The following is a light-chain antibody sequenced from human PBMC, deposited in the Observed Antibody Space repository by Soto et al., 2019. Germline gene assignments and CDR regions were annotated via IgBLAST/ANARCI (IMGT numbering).Light chain of an antibody. Sequence: EVVLTQSPGTLSLSPGDRATLSCRASQSFSSNNLAWYQQKPGQAPRLLIYGASSRATGIPDRFSGSGSGTDFILSISRLEPEDFAVYSCQQYGSSPITFGQGTRLEIK. V-gene: IGKV3-20*01. CDR2: GAS. CDR3: QQYGSSPIT. CDR1: QSFSSNN. J-gene: IGKJ5*01.